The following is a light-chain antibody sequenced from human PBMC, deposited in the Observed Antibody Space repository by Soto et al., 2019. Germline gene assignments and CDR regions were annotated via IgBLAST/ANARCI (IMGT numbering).Light chain of an antibody. V-gene: IGKV1-27*01. CDR3: QKFSAVPT. CDR1: QTIYNY. J-gene: IGKJ4*01. Sequence: DIQMTQSPSSLSASVGDRVTITCRASQTIYNYLAWYQQKPGKVPTLLISAASTLQSGVPSRFSGSGSGTDFTLTISSLQPEDVATYYCQKFSAVPTFGGGTKVEI. CDR2: AAS.